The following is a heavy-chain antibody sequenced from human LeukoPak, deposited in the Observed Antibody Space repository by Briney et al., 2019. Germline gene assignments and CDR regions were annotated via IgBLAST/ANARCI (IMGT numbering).Heavy chain of an antibody. V-gene: IGHV4-39*07. J-gene: IGHJ5*02. CDR3: VREGAAAGINWFDP. Sequence: PSETLSLTCTVSGGSISSSSYYWGWIRQPPGKGLEWIGSIYYSGSTYYNPSLKSRVTISVDTSKNQFSLKLSSVTAADTAVYYCVREGAAAGINWFDPWGQGTLVTVSS. D-gene: IGHD6-13*01. CDR2: IYYSGST. CDR1: GGSISSSSYY.